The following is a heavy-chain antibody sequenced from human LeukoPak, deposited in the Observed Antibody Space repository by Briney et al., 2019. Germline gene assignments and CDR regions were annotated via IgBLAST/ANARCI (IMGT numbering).Heavy chain of an antibody. V-gene: IGHV1-18*04. CDR3: ARDRDSSGWYRLHIPEFNWFDP. CDR1: GYTFTSYY. D-gene: IGHD6-19*01. Sequence: GASVKVSCKASGYTFTSYYMHWVRQAPGQGLEWMGWISAYNGNTNYAQKLQGRVTMTTDTSTSTAYMELRSLRSDDTAVYYCARDRDSSGWYRLHIPEFNWFDPWGQGTLVTVSS. J-gene: IGHJ5*02. CDR2: ISAYNGNT.